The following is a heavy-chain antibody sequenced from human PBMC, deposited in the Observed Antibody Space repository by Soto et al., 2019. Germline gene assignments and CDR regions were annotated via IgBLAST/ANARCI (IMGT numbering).Heavy chain of an antibody. J-gene: IGHJ4*02. CDR3: ARDSPGYSSSWTYDY. Sequence: QVQLVESGGGVVQPGRSLRLSCAASGFTFSSYAMHWVRQAPGKGLEWVAVISYDGSNKYYADSVKGRFTISRDNSKNTLYLQMYSLRAEDTAVYYCARDSPGYSSSWTYDYWGQGTLVTVSS. V-gene: IGHV3-30-3*01. CDR1: GFTFSSYA. CDR2: ISYDGSNK. D-gene: IGHD6-13*01.